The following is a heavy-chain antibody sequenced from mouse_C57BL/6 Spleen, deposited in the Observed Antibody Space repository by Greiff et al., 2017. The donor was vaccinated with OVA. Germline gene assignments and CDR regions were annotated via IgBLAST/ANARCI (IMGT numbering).Heavy chain of an antibody. D-gene: IGHD1-1*01. CDR2: IYPGDGDT. J-gene: IGHJ2*01. V-gene: IGHV1-82*01. CDR1: GYAFSSSW. Sequence: QVQLQQSGPELVKPGASVKISCKASGYAFSSSWMNWVKQRPGKGLEWIGRIYPGDGDTNYNGKFKGKATLTADKSSSTAYMQLSSLTSEDSAVYFCARWTITTGLGYYWGQGTTLTVSS. CDR3: ARWTITTGLGYY.